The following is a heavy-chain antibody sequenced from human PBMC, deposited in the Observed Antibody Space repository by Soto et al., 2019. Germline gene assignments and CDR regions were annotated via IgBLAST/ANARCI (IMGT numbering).Heavy chain of an antibody. CDR1: GFTFSSYG. D-gene: IGHD3-22*01. J-gene: IGHJ4*02. V-gene: IGHV3-30*03. CDR2: ISYDGSNK. Sequence: PGGSLRLSCAASGFTFSSYGMHWVRQAPGKGLEWVAVISYDGSNKYYADSVKGRFTISRDNSKNTLYLQMNSLRAEDTAVYYCARDLKKYYYDSSGYLDYWGQGTLVTAPQ. CDR3: ARDLKKYYYDSSGYLDY.